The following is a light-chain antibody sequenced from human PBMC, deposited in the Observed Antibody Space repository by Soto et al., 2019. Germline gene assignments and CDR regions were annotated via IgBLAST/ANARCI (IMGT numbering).Light chain of an antibody. Sequence: DIQMTQSPSTLSASVGDRVTITCRASQSVNSWLAWYQQKPGEVPKLLIYKASNLESGVPSRFSGSGSGTEFTLTISSLQPDDFVTYYCQQYNRNPLTFGGGTKVEI. J-gene: IGKJ4*01. CDR3: QQYNRNPLT. CDR2: KAS. CDR1: QSVNSW. V-gene: IGKV1-5*03.